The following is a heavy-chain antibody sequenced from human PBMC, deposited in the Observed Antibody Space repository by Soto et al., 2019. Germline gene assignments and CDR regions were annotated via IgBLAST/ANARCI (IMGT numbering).Heavy chain of an antibody. Sequence: VAVIRYDGSNKYYADSVKGRFTISRDNSKNTLYLQMNSLRAEDTAVYYCARDGSGSYLDWFDPWGQGTLVTVSS. V-gene: IGHV3-33*01. D-gene: IGHD3-10*01. J-gene: IGHJ5*02. CDR2: IRYDGSNK. CDR3: ARDGSGSYLDWFDP.